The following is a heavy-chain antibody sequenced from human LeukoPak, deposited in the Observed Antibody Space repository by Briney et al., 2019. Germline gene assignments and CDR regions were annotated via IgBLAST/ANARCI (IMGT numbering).Heavy chain of an antibody. Sequence: PSETLSLTCTVSGGSISSGGYYWSWIRQHPGKGLEWIGYIYYSGSTYYNPSLKSRVTISVDTSKNQFSLKLSSVTAADTAVYYCARDQGDGSPFDPWGQGTLVTVSS. CDR1: GGSISSGGYY. CDR2: IYYSGST. V-gene: IGHV4-31*03. D-gene: IGHD5-24*01. CDR3: ARDQGDGSPFDP. J-gene: IGHJ5*02.